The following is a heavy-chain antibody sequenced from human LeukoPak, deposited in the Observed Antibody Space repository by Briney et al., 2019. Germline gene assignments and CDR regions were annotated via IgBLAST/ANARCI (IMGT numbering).Heavy chain of an antibody. Sequence: GGSLRLSCAASGFTVSSNYMSWVRQAPGKGLEWVSVIYSGGNTYYADSVKGRFTIPRDNSKDTLYLQMNSLRAEDTAVYYCAREQIIVAAIYFDYWGQGTLVTVSS. CDR3: AREQIIVAAIYFDY. CDR1: GFTVSSNY. CDR2: IYSGGNT. J-gene: IGHJ4*02. V-gene: IGHV3-53*01. D-gene: IGHD2-2*02.